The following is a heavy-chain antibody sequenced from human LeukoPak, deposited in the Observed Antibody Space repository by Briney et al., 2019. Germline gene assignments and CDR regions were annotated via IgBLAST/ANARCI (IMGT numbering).Heavy chain of an antibody. D-gene: IGHD3-9*01. Sequence: SETLSLTCTVSGGSISSYYWSWIRQPPGKGLEWIGYISYSGSTNYNPSLKSRVTISLDTSKNQFSLKLSSVTAADTAIYYCARHGLRYFTLDYWGQGTLVTVSS. CDR2: ISYSGST. V-gene: IGHV4-59*08. CDR1: GGSISSYY. J-gene: IGHJ4*02. CDR3: ARHGLRYFTLDY.